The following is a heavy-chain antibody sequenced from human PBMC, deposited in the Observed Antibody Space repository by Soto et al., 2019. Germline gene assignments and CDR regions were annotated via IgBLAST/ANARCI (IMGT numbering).Heavy chain of an antibody. CDR3: AKGGAVCYGSETRSLVINYYSGMDV. D-gene: IGHD3-10*01. Sequence: ASVKVSCKTSGYMFTGYYIHWVRQAPGHGLEWMGWINPYSGDTYCIQKFQGRVTMTRDTSIKTVYMEMSNLRYEDTAVYYCAKGGAVCYGSETRSLVINYYSGMDVWG. V-gene: IGHV1-2*02. J-gene: IGHJ6*04. CDR2: INPYSGDT. CDR1: GYMFTGYY.